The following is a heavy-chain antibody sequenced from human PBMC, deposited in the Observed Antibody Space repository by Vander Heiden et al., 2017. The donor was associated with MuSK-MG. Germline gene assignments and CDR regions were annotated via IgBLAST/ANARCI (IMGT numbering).Heavy chain of an antibody. D-gene: IGHD3-9*01. J-gene: IGHJ4*02. CDR1: GGSISSGGYY. Sequence: QVQLQESGPGLVKPSQTLSLTCTVSGGSISSGGYYWGWIRQHPGKGLEWIGYIYYSGSTYYNPSLKSRVTISVDTSKNQFSLKLSSVTAADTAVYYCARRPRVYDILTGYYPGTYDYWGQGTLVTVSS. CDR3: ARRPRVYDILTGYYPGTYDY. V-gene: IGHV4-31*03. CDR2: IYYSGST.